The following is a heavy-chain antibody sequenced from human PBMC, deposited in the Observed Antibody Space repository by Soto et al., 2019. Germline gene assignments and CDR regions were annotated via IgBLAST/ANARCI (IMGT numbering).Heavy chain of an antibody. CDR2: ISSSTSHI. CDR3: ARDAGLYTLEPNYDYYGAMDV. V-gene: IGHV3-21*01. CDR1: GFTFYTYA. J-gene: IGHJ6*03. Sequence: ASLRLSCVASGFTFYTYALNWVRQAPGKGLERVASISSSTSHIHYSDSVKGRFTISRDNAKNSLYLQTNCLTAEDTIVYYCARDAGLYTLEPNYDYYGAMDVWGKGTT. D-gene: IGHD1-1*01.